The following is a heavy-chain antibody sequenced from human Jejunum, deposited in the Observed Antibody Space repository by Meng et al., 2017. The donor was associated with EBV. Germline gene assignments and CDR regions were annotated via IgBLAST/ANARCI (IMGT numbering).Heavy chain of an antibody. J-gene: IGHJ5*02. CDR2: ISASNGDT. CDR3: ARYGSGSSALDP. D-gene: IGHD3-10*01. CDR1: RYTFSMYG. V-gene: IGHV1-18*04. Sequence: LQRVQVGTGVTKAGASGQVSSNAFRYTFSMYGISWVRQAPGQGLEWMGWISASNGDTNYAQKFQGRYTMYTETSTNTAYMELGSLRSDDTAVYYCARYGSGSSALDPWGQGTLVTVSS.